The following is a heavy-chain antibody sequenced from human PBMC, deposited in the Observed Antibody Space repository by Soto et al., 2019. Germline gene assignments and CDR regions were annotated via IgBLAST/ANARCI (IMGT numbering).Heavy chain of an antibody. J-gene: IGHJ6*02. D-gene: IGHD3-10*01. V-gene: IGHV1-3*01. CDR3: ARGPFKFCESSPGINYYGMDV. CDR1: GYTFTSYA. CDR2: INAGNGNT. Sequence: QVQLVQSGAEVKKPGASVKVSCQASGYTFTSYAMHWVRQAPGQRLEWMGWINAGNGNTKYSQKFQRRVTITRDTSARTAYMEVSSLRSEDTAVYYCARGPFKFCESSPGINYYGMDVWGQGTTVTVSS.